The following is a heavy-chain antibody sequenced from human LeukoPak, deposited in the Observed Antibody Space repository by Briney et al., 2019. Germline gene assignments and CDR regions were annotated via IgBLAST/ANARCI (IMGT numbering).Heavy chain of an antibody. J-gene: IGHJ4*02. Sequence: GGSLRLSCAASGFTFSSYGMHWVRQAPGKGLEWVSLIYSGGTTYYADPVKGRFTISRDNSKNTLYLQMNSLRAEDTAVYYCARRAGGYSHPYDYWGQGILVTVSS. D-gene: IGHD4-23*01. CDR2: IYSGGTT. CDR3: ARRAGGYSHPYDY. CDR1: GFTFSSYG. V-gene: IGHV3-NL1*01.